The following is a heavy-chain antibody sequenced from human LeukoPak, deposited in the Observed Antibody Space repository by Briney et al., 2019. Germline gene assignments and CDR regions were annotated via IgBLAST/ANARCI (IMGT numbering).Heavy chain of an antibody. CDR3: AREAYDILTGTWFYYGMDV. CDR2: INPSGGTT. CDR1: GYSFTNFY. J-gene: IGHJ6*02. V-gene: IGHV1-46*04. Sequence: GASVKVSCKASGYSFTNFYIHWVRQAPGQGLEWMGVINPSGGTTSYAQKLQGRVTLTRDTSTSTVYMELTSLRSEDTAVYYCAREAYDILTGTWFYYGMDVWGQGTTVTVS. D-gene: IGHD3-9*01.